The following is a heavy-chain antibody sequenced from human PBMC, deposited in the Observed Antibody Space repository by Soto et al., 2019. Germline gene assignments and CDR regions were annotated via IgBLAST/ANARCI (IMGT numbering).Heavy chain of an antibody. CDR1: GISISTYA. Sequence: QVQRVESGGGVVQPGRSLTVSCAASGISISTYAMHWVRQAPGKGLEWVAVISQDGSVKYYADSVKGRFTISRDNPKKTLVLQKNSMGADDTAVYYCAGRQQNYYYNGRNVWGQGTTGTVSS. CDR2: ISQDGSVK. CDR3: AGRQQNYYYNGRNV. V-gene: IGHV3-30*03. J-gene: IGHJ6*02. D-gene: IGHD6-13*01.